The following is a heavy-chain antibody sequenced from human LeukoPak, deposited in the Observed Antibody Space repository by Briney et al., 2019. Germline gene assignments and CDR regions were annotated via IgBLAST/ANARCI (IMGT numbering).Heavy chain of an antibody. CDR3: AKIGSVAGHFDY. CDR2: IRNGGSNK. CDR1: GFTFSGYG. V-gene: IGHV3-30*02. Sequence: PGGSLRLSCAASGFTFSGYGMHWVRQAPGKGLEWVAFIRNGGSNKSYADSGKGRFTISRDNSKNTLYLQMNSRGAEDTAVYYSAKIGSVAGHFDYWGRGTLVSVSS. D-gene: IGHD6-19*01. J-gene: IGHJ4*02.